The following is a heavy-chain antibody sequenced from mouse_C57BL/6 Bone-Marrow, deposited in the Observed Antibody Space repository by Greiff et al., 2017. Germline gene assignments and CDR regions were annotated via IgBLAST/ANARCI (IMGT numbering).Heavy chain of an antibody. CDR2: INPYNGGT. D-gene: IGHD2-4*01. J-gene: IGHJ4*01. CDR1: GYTFTDYY. Sequence: EVKLMESGPVLVKPGASVKMSCKASGYTFTDYYMNWVKQSHGKSLEWIGVINPYNGGTSYNQKFKGKATLTVDKSSSTAYMELNSLTSEDSAVYFCVYDYDGPLLYAMDYWGQGTSVTVSS. V-gene: IGHV1-19*01. CDR3: VYDYDGPLLYAMDY.